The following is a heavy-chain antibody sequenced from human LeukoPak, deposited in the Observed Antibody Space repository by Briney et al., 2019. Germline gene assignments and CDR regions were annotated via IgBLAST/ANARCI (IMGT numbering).Heavy chain of an antibody. CDR1: GYTFTSYG. CDR2: MNPTSGNT. V-gene: IGHV1-8*02. J-gene: IGHJ3*02. D-gene: IGHD5-18*01. Sequence: GASVKVSCKASGYTFTSYGISWVRQAPGQGLEWMGWMNPTSGNTGYAQKFQGRVTMTRNTSISTAYMELSSLRSEDTAVYYCARGPDTAMVKGVAFDIWGQGTMVTVSS. CDR3: ARGPDTAMVKGVAFDI.